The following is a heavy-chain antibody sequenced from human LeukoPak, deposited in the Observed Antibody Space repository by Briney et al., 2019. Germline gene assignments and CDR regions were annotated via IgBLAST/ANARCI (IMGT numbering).Heavy chain of an antibody. J-gene: IGHJ4*02. CDR1: GGTFSSYA. CDR3: ARGQAGGYDSN. CDR2: IIPILGIA. V-gene: IGHV1-69*04. Sequence: GASVKVSCKASGGTFSSYAISWVRQAPGQGLEWMGRIIPILGIANYAQKFQGRVTITADKSTSTAYMELSSLRSEDTAVYYCARGQAGGYDSNWGQGTLVAVSS. D-gene: IGHD5-12*01.